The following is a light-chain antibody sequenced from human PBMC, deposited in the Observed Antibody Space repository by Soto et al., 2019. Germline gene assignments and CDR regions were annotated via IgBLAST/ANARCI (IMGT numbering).Light chain of an antibody. J-gene: IGLJ2*01. Sequence: QSALTQPASVSGSPGQSITISCAGTSSDVGGYNYVSWYQQHPGKVPRLIISDVNKRPSGVSDRFSGSKSGNTASLTISGLQAEDEADYYCASFTRSVTVLFGGGTQLTVL. CDR2: DVN. CDR3: ASFTRSVTVL. CDR1: SSDVGGYNY. V-gene: IGLV2-14*03.